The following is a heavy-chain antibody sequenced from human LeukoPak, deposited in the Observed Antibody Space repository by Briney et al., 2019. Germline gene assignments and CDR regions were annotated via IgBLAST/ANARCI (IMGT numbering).Heavy chain of an antibody. CDR3: ARVGYCTGGSCYSDYLYGMDV. D-gene: IGHD2-15*01. Sequence: SETLSLTCTVSGGSISGFYWSWIRKPPGKGLVWIGYIFNSGSTNYNPSLKSRVTISVDTSKNQFSLKLSSVTAADTAVYYCARVGYCTGGSCYSDYLYGMDVWGQGTPVTVSS. J-gene: IGHJ6*02. CDR1: GGSISGFY. V-gene: IGHV4-59*01. CDR2: IFNSGST.